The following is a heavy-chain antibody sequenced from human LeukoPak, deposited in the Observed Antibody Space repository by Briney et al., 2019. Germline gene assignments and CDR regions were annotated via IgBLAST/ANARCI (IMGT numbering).Heavy chain of an antibody. CDR2: LCPGYSDT. CDR3: ARPFTNSSGWYGDDAFDI. V-gene: IGHV5-51*01. J-gene: IGHJ3*02. D-gene: IGHD6-19*01. CDR1: GYIFTNYW. Sequence: GKSLRISCKGSGYIFTNYWIGWVRQLPGKGLEWMGILCPGYSDTRYSPSFRGQVTISADKSISTAYLQWSSLKASDTAMYYCARPFTNSSGWYGDDAFDIWGQGTMVTVS.